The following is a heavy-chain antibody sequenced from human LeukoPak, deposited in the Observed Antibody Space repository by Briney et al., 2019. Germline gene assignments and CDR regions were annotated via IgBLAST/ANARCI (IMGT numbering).Heavy chain of an antibody. J-gene: IGHJ5*02. D-gene: IGHD6-13*01. CDR3: ARDSGLAAAGTDRNCFDP. V-gene: IGHV4-39*02. Sequence: PSETLSLTCTVSGGSISSSSYYWGWIRQPPGKGLEWIGSIYYSGSTYYNPSLKSRVTISVDTSKNQFSLKLSSVTAADTAVYYCARDSGLAAAGTDRNCFDPRGQGTLVTVSS. CDR1: GGSISSSSYY. CDR2: IYYSGST.